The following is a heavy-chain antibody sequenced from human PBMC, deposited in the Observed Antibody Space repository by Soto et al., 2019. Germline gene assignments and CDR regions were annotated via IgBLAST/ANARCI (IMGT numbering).Heavy chain of an antibody. J-gene: IGHJ4*02. CDR1: GFTFSGHW. CDR3: TRVPTQYYYLES. Sequence: PGGSLRLSCAASGFTFSGHWMHWVRQAPGKGLVWVSRVNSDGSITTYADSVKGRFTISRDNAKNTLFLQMNSLRGEDTAVYYCTRVPTQYYYLESWGQGTLVTVSS. CDR2: VNSDGSIT. V-gene: IGHV3-74*01.